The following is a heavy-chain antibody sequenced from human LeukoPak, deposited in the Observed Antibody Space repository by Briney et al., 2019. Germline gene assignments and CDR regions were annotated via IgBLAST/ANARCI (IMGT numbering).Heavy chain of an antibody. D-gene: IGHD3-9*01. J-gene: IGHJ6*02. Sequence: GGSLRLSCAASGFSFSSYWIHWVRQGPGKGLVWVSRVSFDGSSTTYADSVKGRFTISRDNAKNTLYLQMNSLRVEDTAVYYCTAPRLVNYYYYGMDVWGQGTTVTVSS. CDR3: TAPRLVNYYYYGMDV. CDR2: VSFDGSST. V-gene: IGHV3-74*01. CDR1: GFSFSSYW.